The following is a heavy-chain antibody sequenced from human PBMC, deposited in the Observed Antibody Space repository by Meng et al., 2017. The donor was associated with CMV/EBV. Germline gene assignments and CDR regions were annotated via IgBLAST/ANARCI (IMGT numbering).Heavy chain of an antibody. CDR2: IYPSDSDA. D-gene: IGHD4-23*01. V-gene: IGHV5-51*01. CDR3: ARSAVTTVGFDY. CDR1: GYNFSSYW. J-gene: IGHJ4*02. Sequence: GESLKISCKASGYNFSSYWIGWVRQMPGKGLEWMGIIYPSDSDARYSPSFQGQVTISVDKSISTAYLQWSSLKASDTAMYYCARSAVTTVGFDYWGQGTLVTVSS.